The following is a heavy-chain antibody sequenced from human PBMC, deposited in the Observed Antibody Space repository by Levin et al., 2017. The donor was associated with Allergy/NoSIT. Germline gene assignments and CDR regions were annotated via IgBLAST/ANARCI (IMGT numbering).Heavy chain of an antibody. Sequence: GASVKVSCKASGYTFTSYYMHWVRQAPGQGLEWMGIINPSGGSTSYAQKFQGRVTMTRDTSTSTVYMELSSLRSEDTAVYYCARDGGIAAAGATRFDYWGQGTLVTVSS. CDR2: INPSGGST. CDR3: ARDGGIAAAGATRFDY. V-gene: IGHV1-46*01. J-gene: IGHJ4*02. CDR1: GYTFTSYY. D-gene: IGHD6-13*01.